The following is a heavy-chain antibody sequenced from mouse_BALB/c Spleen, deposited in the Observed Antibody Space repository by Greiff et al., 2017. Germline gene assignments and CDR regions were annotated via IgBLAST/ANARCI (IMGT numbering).Heavy chain of an antibody. CDR3: AKGGEDYYGSSYGFAY. CDR2: IWRGGST. J-gene: IGHJ3*01. V-gene: IGHV2-5-1*01. D-gene: IGHD1-1*01. CDR1: GFSLTSYG. Sequence: QVQLQQSGPSLVQPSQSLSITCTVSGFSLTSYGVHWVRQSPGKGLEWLGVIWRGGSTDYNAAYMSRLSITKDNSKSQVFFKMNSLQADDTAIYYCAKGGEDYYGSSYGFAYWGQGTLVTVSA.